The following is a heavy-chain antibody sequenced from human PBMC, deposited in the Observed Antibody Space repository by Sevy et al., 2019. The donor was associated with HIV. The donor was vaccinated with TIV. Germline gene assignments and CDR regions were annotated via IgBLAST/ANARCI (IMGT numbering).Heavy chain of an antibody. D-gene: IGHD6-19*01. J-gene: IGHJ4*02. V-gene: IGHV3-43*01. CDR3: AKDAGYNSGWWFDY. CDR1: GFTFDDYT. CDR2: ISWDGGSK. Sequence: GGSLRLSCAASGFTFDDYTMHGVRQAPGKGLEWVSLISWDGGSKYYADSVKGRFTISRDNYKNSLYLQMNSLRTEDTALYYCAKDAGYNSGWWFDYWGQGTLVTVSS.